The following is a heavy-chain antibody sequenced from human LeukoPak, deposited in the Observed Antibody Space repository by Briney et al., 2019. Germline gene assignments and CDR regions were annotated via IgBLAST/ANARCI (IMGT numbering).Heavy chain of an antibody. CDR2: MNPNSGNT. J-gene: IGHJ6*04. V-gene: IGHV1-8*01. D-gene: IGHD3-10*01. CDR3: ARGALSGRHYYYGMDV. CDR1: GYTLTSYD. Sequence: ASVKVSCKASGYTLTSYDINWVRQATGQGREWMGWMNPNSGNTGYAQKFQGRVTMTRNTSISTAYMELSSLRSEDTAVYYCARGALSGRHYYYGMDVWGEETTVTVSS.